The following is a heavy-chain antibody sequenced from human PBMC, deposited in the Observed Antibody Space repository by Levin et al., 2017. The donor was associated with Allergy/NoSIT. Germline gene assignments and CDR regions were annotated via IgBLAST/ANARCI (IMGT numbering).Heavy chain of an antibody. CDR2: ISSSSSYT. Sequence: GESLKISCAASGFTFSDYYMSWIRQAPGKGLEWVSYISSSSSYTNYADSVKGRFTISRDNAKNSLYLQMNSLRAEDTAVYYCARDLFHVNPYNWNDEVVDYWGQGTLVTVSS. CDR3: ARDLFHVNPYNWNDEVVDY. V-gene: IGHV3-11*05. J-gene: IGHJ4*02. CDR1: GFTFSDYY. D-gene: IGHD1-1*01.